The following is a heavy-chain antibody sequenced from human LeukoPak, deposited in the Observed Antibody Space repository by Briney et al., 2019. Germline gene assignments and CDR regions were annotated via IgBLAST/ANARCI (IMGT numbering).Heavy chain of an antibody. CDR3: ARDGGTWYFDL. J-gene: IGHJ2*01. V-gene: IGHV1-18*01. Sequence: ASVKVSCKASGYALNSFSISWVRQAPGQGLEWMGWINTLSGYTDYAQKFQGRVTMTTDTSTSTAYMFLRSLRSDDTAVYYCARDGGTWYFDLWGRGTLVTVSS. D-gene: IGHD1-14*01. CDR1: GYALNSFS. CDR2: INTLSGYT.